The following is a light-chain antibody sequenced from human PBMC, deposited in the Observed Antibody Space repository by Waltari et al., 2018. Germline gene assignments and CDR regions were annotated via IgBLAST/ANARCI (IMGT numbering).Light chain of an antibody. CDR1: QSISSY. Sequence: DIQMTQSPSSLSASVGDRVTITCRASQSISSYLNWYQQKPGKAPKLLIYAASSLQSGVPSRCSVSGSGTDFTLTISSLQPEDCATYYCQQSYSTPLTFGGGTNVEIK. V-gene: IGKV1-39*01. CDR3: QQSYSTPLT. J-gene: IGKJ4*01. CDR2: AAS.